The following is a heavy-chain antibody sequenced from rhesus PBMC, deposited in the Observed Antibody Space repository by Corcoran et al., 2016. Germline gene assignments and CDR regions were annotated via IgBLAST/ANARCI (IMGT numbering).Heavy chain of an antibody. V-gene: IGHV4-80*01. D-gene: IGHD6-37*01. J-gene: IGHJ4*01. CDR1: GAYISSNW. Sequence: QVQLQESGPGLVKPSETLSLTCTVSGAYISSNWWSWIRQPQGKGQEWIGEINGNSVSTNYNPYLKIRVTISIDASKNHFSLKLSSVPAADTAGYYCARYGSGGWSRSVNYWGQGVLVTVSS. CDR3: ARYGSGGWSRSVNY. CDR2: INGNSVST.